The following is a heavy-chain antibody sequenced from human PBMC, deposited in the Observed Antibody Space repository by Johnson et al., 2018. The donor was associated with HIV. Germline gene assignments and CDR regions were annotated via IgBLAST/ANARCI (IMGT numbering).Heavy chain of an antibody. Sequence: QVQLVESGGGVVRPGGSLRLSCAASGFTFTFYAMHWVRQAPGKGLEWVAFIRYDGDNQYYGDSVKGRFTISRDNSKNTLYLQMNGLRPEDTAVYYCAKDEAQTLASAGRDAFDFWGQGTAVTV. J-gene: IGHJ3*01. CDR3: AKDEAQTLASAGRDAFDF. CDR2: IRYDGDNQ. CDR1: GFTFTFYA. V-gene: IGHV3-30*02. D-gene: IGHD6-13*01.